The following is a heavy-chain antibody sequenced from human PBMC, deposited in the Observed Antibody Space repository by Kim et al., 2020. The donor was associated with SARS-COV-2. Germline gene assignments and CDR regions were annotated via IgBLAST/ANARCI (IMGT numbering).Heavy chain of an antibody. CDR1: GGSISSSNW. D-gene: IGHD2-15*01. CDR3: SRYPLSATPPPSAF. CDR2: IYHSVRT. V-gene: IGHV4-4*02. Sequence: SETLSLTCAVSGGSISSSNWLSWVRQPPGNGLYLIGEIYHSVRTHYNPSLKCRFTISVHKSNNQFSLTLCSFSAAYPSVSYFSRYPLSATPPPSAF. J-gene: IGHJ3*01.